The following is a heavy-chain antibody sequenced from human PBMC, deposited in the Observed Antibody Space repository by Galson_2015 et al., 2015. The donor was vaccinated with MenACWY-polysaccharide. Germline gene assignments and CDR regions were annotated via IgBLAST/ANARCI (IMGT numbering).Heavy chain of an antibody. CDR1: GFSFSSNW. CDR2: IKSDGTTT. J-gene: IGHJ1*01. D-gene: IGHD2/OR15-2a*01. CDR3: ARDRDLSP. V-gene: IGHV3-74*01. Sequence: SLRLSCAASGFSFSSNWMHWVRQAPGKGLVWVSRIKSDGTTTIYADSVKGRFTISRDNAKNTLYLQMNSLGAEDTAVYYCARDRDLSPWGQGTLVPVSS.